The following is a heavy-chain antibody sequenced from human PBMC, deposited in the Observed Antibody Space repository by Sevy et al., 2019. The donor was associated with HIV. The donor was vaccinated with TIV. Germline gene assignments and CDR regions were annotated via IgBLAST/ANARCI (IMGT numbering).Heavy chain of an antibody. J-gene: IGHJ6*02. Sequence: SETLSLTCTVSGGSISSGGYYWSWIRQHPGKGLEWIGYIYYSGSTYYNPSLKSRVTISVDTSKNQFSLKLSSVTAADTAGYYCARDPTPFHYYGSGSYNYYYYGMDVWGQGTTVTVSS. CDR1: GGSISSGGYY. D-gene: IGHD3-10*01. CDR3: ARDPTPFHYYGSGSYNYYYYGMDV. CDR2: IYYSGST. V-gene: IGHV4-31*03.